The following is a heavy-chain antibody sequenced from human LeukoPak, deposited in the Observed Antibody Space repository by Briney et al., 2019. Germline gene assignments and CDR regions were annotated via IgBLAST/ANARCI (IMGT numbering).Heavy chain of an antibody. CDR3: ARDKKNHYGSGSYYYYGMDV. V-gene: IGHV3-21*01. CDR2: ISSSSSDT. Sequence: GGSLRLSCAASGFTFSSYSMNWARQAPGKGLEWVSSISSSSSDTHFADSVKGRFTISRDNAKNSLYLQMNSLRAGDTAVYYCARDKKNHYGSGSYYYYGMDVWGQGTTVTVSS. CDR1: GFTFSSYS. D-gene: IGHD3-10*01. J-gene: IGHJ6*02.